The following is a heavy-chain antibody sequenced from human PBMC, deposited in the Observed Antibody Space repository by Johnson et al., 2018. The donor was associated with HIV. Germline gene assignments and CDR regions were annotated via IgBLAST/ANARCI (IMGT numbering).Heavy chain of an antibody. Sequence: QVQLVESGGGLVKPGGSLRLSCAASGFTFSSYAVQWVRQAPDKGLEWVAVISYDGSKKYYADSVRGRFTISRDNSKNTLYLQMNSLRDEDTAVYYCARGEDYGGNFGALDIWGQGTMVTVSS. CDR2: ISYDGSKK. V-gene: IGHV3-30-3*01. J-gene: IGHJ3*02. CDR3: ARGEDYGGNFGALDI. CDR1: GFTFSSYA. D-gene: IGHD4-23*01.